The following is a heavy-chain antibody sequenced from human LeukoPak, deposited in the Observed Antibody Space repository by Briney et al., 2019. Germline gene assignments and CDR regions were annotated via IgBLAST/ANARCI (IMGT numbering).Heavy chain of an antibody. D-gene: IGHD6-19*01. Sequence: ASVKVSCKASGYSFTGYYLYWVRQAPGQGLEWMGWINPNSGGAHYPQNFRGRVSMTGDTSISTVYMELSRLRSDDTAVYYCARQASSGWYLDYWGQGTLVTVSS. CDR3: ARQASSGWYLDY. J-gene: IGHJ4*02. CDR1: GYSFTGYY. V-gene: IGHV1-2*02. CDR2: INPNSGGA.